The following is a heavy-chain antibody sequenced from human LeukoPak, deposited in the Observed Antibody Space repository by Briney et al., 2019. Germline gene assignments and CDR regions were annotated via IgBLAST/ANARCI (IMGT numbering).Heavy chain of an antibody. Sequence: SETLSLTCTVSGGSISSGGYYWSWIRQPPGKGLEWIGYIYHSGSTYYNPSLKSRVTISVDRSKNQFSLKLSSVTAADTAVYYCARGEQQLVFAFDIWGQGTMVTVSS. V-gene: IGHV4-30-2*01. J-gene: IGHJ3*02. CDR1: GGSISSGGYY. CDR3: ARGEQQLVFAFDI. D-gene: IGHD6-13*01. CDR2: IYHSGST.